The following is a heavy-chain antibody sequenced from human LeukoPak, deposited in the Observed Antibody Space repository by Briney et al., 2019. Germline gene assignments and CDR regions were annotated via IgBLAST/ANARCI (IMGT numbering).Heavy chain of an antibody. J-gene: IGHJ4*02. D-gene: IGHD1-7*01. CDR3: ARVANNWNYAPFDY. Sequence: GGSLRLSCAAPGFTFSSYSMNWVRQAPGKGLEWVSSISSSSSYIYYADSVKGRLTISRDNAKNSLYLQMNSLRAEDTAVYYCARVANNWNYAPFDYWGQGTLVTVSS. CDR2: ISSSSSYI. V-gene: IGHV3-21*01. CDR1: GFTFSSYS.